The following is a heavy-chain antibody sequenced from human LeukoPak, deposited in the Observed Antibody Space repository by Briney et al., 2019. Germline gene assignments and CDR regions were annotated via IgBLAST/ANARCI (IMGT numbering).Heavy chain of an antibody. V-gene: IGHV1-2*02. CDR2: INPNSGGT. Sequence: WASVKVSCKASGYTFTVYYMHWVRQAPGQGLEWMGWINPNSGGTNYAQKFQGRVTMTRDTSISTAYMELSRLRSDDTAVYYCARTWGSGRKGTFDYWGQGTLVTVSS. D-gene: IGHD7-27*01. J-gene: IGHJ4*02. CDR3: ARTWGSGRKGTFDY. CDR1: GYTFTVYY.